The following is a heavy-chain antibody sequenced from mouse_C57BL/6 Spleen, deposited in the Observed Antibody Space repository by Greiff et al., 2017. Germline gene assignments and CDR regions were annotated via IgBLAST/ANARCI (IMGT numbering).Heavy chain of an antibody. D-gene: IGHD1-1*01. J-gene: IGHJ1*03. CDR1: GYTFTSYW. V-gene: IGHV1-59*01. Sequence: QVHVKQPGAELVRPGTSVKLSCKASGYTFTSYWMHWVKQRPGQGLEWIGVIDPSDSYTNYNQKFKGKATLTVDTSSSTAYMQLSSLTSEDSAVYYCARCYGSSLYWYFDVWGTGTTVTVSS. CDR3: ARCYGSSLYWYFDV. CDR2: IDPSDSYT.